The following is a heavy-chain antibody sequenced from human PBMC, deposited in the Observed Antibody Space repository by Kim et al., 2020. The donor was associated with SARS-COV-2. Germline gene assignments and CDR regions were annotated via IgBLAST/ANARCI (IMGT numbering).Heavy chain of an antibody. V-gene: IGHV4-31*03. CDR1: GGSISSGGYY. Sequence: SETLSLTCTVSGGSISSGGYYWSWIRQHPGKGLEWIGYIYYSGSTYYNPSLKSRVTISVDTSKNQFSLKLSSVTAADTAVYYCARGNRVATIIGFDYWGQGTLVTVSS. D-gene: IGHD5-12*01. CDR3: ARGNRVATIIGFDY. CDR2: IYYSGST. J-gene: IGHJ4*02.